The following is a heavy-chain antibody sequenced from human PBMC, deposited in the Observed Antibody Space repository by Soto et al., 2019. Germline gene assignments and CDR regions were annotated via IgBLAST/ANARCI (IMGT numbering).Heavy chain of an antibody. J-gene: IGHJ4*02. V-gene: IGHV1-2*04. CDR2: INPNSGGT. Sequence: SVKVSCKASGYTFTGYYMHWVRQAPGQGLEWMGWINPNSGGTNYAQKFQGWVTMTRDTSISTAYMELSRLRSDDTAVYYCARGSSYYDYVWGGYRYKAPFDYWGQGTLVTVSS. CDR3: ARGSSYYDYVWGGYRYKAPFDY. D-gene: IGHD3-16*02. CDR1: GYTFTGYY.